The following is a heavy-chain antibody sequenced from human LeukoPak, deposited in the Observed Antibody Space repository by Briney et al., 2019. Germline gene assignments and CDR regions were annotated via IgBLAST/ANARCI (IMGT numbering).Heavy chain of an antibody. CDR3: ARDLCSTTSCLDY. CDR2: ISYDGSNK. Sequence: HAGGSLRLSCAASGFTFSSYAMHWVRQAPGKGLEWVAVISYDGSNKYYADSVKGRFTISRDNSKNTLYLQMNSLRAEDTAVYYCARDLCSTTSCLDYWGQGTLVTVSS. CDR1: GFTFSSYA. J-gene: IGHJ4*02. V-gene: IGHV3-30-3*01. D-gene: IGHD2-2*01.